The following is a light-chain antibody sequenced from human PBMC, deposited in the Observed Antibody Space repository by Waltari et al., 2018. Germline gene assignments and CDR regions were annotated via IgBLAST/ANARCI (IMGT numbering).Light chain of an antibody. CDR1: QYVSSPY. Sequence: ELVLTQSPGTLSLSPGESATLPCRASQYVSSPYLAWYQQRPGQAPRLLVYGTSSRATGVPDRFSGSGSGTDFTLTISRLEPEDFAVYYCQQYVGSLWTFGQGTKVEIK. CDR2: GTS. V-gene: IGKV3-20*01. CDR3: QQYVGSLWT. J-gene: IGKJ1*01.